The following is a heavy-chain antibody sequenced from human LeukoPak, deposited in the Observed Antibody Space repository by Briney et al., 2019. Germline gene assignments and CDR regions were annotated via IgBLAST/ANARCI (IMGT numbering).Heavy chain of an antibody. Sequence: ASVQDSFKASGYTFTCHHMHWVRQAPGQGLEWMGWINPNSGGTNYAQKFQGRVTMTRDTSISTAYMELSRLRSDDTAVYYCARVAGEYSSSFVLDYWGQGTLVTVSS. J-gene: IGHJ4*02. D-gene: IGHD6-6*01. V-gene: IGHV1-2*02. CDR3: ARVAGEYSSSFVLDY. CDR1: GYTFTCHH. CDR2: INPNSGGT.